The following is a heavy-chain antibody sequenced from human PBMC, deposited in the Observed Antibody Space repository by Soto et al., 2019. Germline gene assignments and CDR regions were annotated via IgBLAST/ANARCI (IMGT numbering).Heavy chain of an antibody. Sequence: QVQLVQSGAEVKKPGSSVKVSCKASGGTFSNYAINWVRQAPGQGLEWMGGIIPIFGTAKSAQKFQGSVTCTAHEPTGTAYMELRSLRSADTAVYFCASSGERDYYDTSGSGWGQGTLVSVSP. J-gene: IGHJ1*01. CDR1: GGTFSNYA. CDR2: IIPIFGTA. V-gene: IGHV1-69*12. CDR3: ASSGERDYYDTSGSG. D-gene: IGHD3-22*01.